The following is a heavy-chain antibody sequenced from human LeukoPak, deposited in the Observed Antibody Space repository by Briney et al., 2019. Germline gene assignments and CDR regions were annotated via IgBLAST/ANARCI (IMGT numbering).Heavy chain of an antibody. Sequence: SVKVSCKDSGGTFSSYAISWVRQAPGQGLEWMGRIIPIFGIANYAQKFQGRVTITADKSTSTAYMELSSLRSEDTAVYYCARGIGYCSGGSCYRIGDAFDIWGQGTMVTVPS. CDR1: GGTFSSYA. CDR3: ARGIGYCSGGSCYRIGDAFDI. D-gene: IGHD2-15*01. V-gene: IGHV1-69*04. J-gene: IGHJ3*02. CDR2: IIPIFGIA.